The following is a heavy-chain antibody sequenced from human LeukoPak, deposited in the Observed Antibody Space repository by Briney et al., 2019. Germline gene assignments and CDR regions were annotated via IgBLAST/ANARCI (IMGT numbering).Heavy chain of an antibody. J-gene: IGHJ4*02. Sequence: SETLSLTCTVSGGSISSGDYYWSWIRQPPGKGLEWIGYIYYSGSTYYNPSLKSRVTISVDTSKNQFSLKPSSVTAADTAVYYCARGGGVVVVAPLDYWGQGTLVTVSS. CDR1: GGSISSGDYY. CDR3: ARGGGVVVVAPLDY. V-gene: IGHV4-30-4*01. D-gene: IGHD2-15*01. CDR2: IYYSGST.